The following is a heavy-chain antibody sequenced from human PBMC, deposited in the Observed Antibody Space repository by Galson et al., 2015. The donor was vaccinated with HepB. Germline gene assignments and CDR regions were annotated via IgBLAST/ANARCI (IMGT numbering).Heavy chain of an antibody. CDR2: ISGSGGST. D-gene: IGHD3-10*01. V-gene: IGHV3-23*01. CDR1: GFTFSSYA. Sequence: SLRLSCAASGFTFSSYAMSWVRQAPGKGLEWVSAISGSGGSTYYADSVKGRFTISRDNSKNTLYLQMNSLRAEDTAVYYCAKDKRSLMVRGVTIRFVYWGQGTLVTVSS. J-gene: IGHJ4*02. CDR3: AKDKRSLMVRGVTIRFVY.